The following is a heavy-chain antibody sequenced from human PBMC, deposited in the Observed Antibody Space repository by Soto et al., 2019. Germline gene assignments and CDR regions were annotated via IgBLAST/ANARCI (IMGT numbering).Heavy chain of an antibody. CDR3: ARGIFGSGTANDY. J-gene: IGHJ4*02. CDR1: GFTFTGSW. CDR2: INGDGSGT. D-gene: IGHD3-10*01. V-gene: IGHV3-74*01. Sequence: EVQLVESGGGLVQPGGSLRLSCAASGFTFTGSWMHWVHQAPGKGLVWVSRINGDGSGTSYADFVKGRFIISRDDAKNTLFLQMNGLRAEDTAVYYCARGIFGSGTANDYWGQGTLVTVSS.